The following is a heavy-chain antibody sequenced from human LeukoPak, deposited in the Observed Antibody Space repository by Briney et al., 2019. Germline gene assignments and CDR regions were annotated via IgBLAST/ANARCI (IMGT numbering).Heavy chain of an antibody. CDR2: TYYRSKWYN. Sequence: SQTLSLTCAISGYSVSSNSAAWNWIRQSPARGLGWLGRTYYRSKWYNDYAVSVKSRITINPDTSKNQFSLQLNSATPEDTAVYYCARENLFSGGSPFDPWGQGTLVTVSS. D-gene: IGHD3-10*01. CDR1: GYSVSSNSAA. V-gene: IGHV6-1*01. J-gene: IGHJ5*02. CDR3: ARENLFSGGSPFDP.